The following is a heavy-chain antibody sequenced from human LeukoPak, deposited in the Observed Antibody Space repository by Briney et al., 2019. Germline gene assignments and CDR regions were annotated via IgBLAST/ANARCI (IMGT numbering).Heavy chain of an antibody. D-gene: IGHD3-22*01. CDR3: ASAYDSSLNAFDI. J-gene: IGHJ3*02. V-gene: IGHV3-30*03. CDR1: GFTFSSYG. Sequence: GRSLRLSCAASGFTFSSYGMHWVRQAPGKGLEWVAVISYDGRNKYYADSVKGRFTISRGNSKNTLYLQMNSLRAEDTAVYYCASAYDSSLNAFDIWGQGTMVTVSS. CDR2: ISYDGRNK.